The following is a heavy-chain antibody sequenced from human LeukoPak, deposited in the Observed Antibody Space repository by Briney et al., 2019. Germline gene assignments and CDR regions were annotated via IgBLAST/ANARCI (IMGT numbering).Heavy chain of an antibody. V-gene: IGHV3-74*01. CDR3: ARELVVAGNLDAFDI. CDR2: INGDGSST. D-gene: IGHD6-19*01. Sequence: HTGGSLRLSCAASGFTFSSYRIHWVRQAPGKGLVWVSRINGDGSSTNYADSVKGRFTISRDNAKNTLYLQMNSLRAEDTAVYYCARELVVAGNLDAFDIWGQGTMVTVSS. CDR1: GFTFSSYR. J-gene: IGHJ3*02.